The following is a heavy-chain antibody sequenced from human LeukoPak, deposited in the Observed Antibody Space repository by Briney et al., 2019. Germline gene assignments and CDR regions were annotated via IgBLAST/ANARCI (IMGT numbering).Heavy chain of an antibody. Sequence: GGSLRLSCAASGFTFSDYSLSWIRQAPGKGLEWVSYISVIGTSIYYADSVKGRFTISRDNAKNSLYLQMNSLRAEDTAVYYCARDPYSYCSSTSCYRGALDYWGQGTLVTVSS. D-gene: IGHD2-2*02. CDR3: ARDPYSYCSSTSCYRGALDY. CDR1: GFTFSDYS. J-gene: IGHJ4*02. V-gene: IGHV3-11*04. CDR2: ISVIGTSI.